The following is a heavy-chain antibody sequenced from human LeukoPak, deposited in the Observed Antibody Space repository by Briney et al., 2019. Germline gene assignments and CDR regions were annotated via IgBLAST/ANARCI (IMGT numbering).Heavy chain of an antibody. CDR1: GFAFSSYE. CDR3: ATSLSGWFGPSAYY. D-gene: IGHD6-19*01. Sequence: PGGSLRLSCVASGFAFSSYEMSWVRQAPGKGLEWVSFISGDGRAIHYADSVRGRFTISADNARNSVFPQMNSLRAEDTAVYYCATSLSGWFGPSAYYCGQGTLVTVSS. CDR2: ISGDGRAI. J-gene: IGHJ4*02. V-gene: IGHV3-48*03.